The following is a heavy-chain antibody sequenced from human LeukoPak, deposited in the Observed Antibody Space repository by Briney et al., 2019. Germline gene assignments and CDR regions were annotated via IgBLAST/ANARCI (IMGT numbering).Heavy chain of an antibody. J-gene: IGHJ4*02. Sequence: GGSLRLSCAASGFTFSSYWMSWVRQAPGKGLEWVSYISSSSSTIYYADSVKGRFTISRDNAKNSLYLQMNSLRAEDTAVYYCARDGGITIFGVVISPLGYWGQGTLVTVSS. V-gene: IGHV3-48*01. CDR3: ARDGGITIFGVVISPLGY. D-gene: IGHD3-3*01. CDR2: ISSSSSTI. CDR1: GFTFSSYW.